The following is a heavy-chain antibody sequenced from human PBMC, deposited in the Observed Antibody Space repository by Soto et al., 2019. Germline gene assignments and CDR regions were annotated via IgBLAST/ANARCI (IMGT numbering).Heavy chain of an antibody. CDR1: GFSLSTSGMC. CDR2: IDWDDDK. V-gene: IGHV2-70*01. CDR3: ARIRTYYYGSGSSPFDY. D-gene: IGHD3-10*01. Sequence: SGPTLVNPTQTLTLTCPFSGFSLSTSGMCVSWIRQPPGKALEWLALIDWDDDKYYSTSLKTRLTISKDTSKNQVVLTMTNMDPVDTATYYCARIRTYYYGSGSSPFDYWGQGTLVTVSS. J-gene: IGHJ4*02.